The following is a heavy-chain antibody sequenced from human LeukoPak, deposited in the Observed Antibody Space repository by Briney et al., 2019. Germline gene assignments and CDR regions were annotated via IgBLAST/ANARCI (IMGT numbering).Heavy chain of an antibody. D-gene: IGHD2-2*01. J-gene: IGHJ4*02. V-gene: IGHV3-21*05. CDR3: AREGSSTSCFDY. CDR2: ISSSSSYT. CDR1: GFTFSSYG. Sequence: PGDSLRLSCAASGFTFSSYGMNWVRQAPGKGLEWVSYISSSSSYTNYADSVKGRFTISRDNAKNSLYLQMNSLRAEDTAVYYCAREGSSTSCFDYWGQGTLVTVSS.